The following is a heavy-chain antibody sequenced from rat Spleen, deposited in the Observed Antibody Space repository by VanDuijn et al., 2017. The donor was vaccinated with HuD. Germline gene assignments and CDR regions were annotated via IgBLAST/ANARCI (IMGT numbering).Heavy chain of an antibody. CDR2: ISYEGSST. J-gene: IGHJ2*01. Sequence: EVQLVESGGGLVQPGNSLKLSCAASGFTFSDYYMAWVRQAPKKGLEWVASISYEGSSTYSGDSVKGRFTISRDNAKSTLYLQMNSLRSEDTATYYCARLSNPLDYWGQGVMVTVSS. D-gene: IGHD3-4*01. CDR3: ARLSNPLDY. CDR1: GFTFSDYY. V-gene: IGHV5-22*01.